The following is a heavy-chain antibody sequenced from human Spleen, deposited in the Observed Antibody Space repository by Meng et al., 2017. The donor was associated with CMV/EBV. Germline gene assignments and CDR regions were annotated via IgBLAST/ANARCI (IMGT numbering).Heavy chain of an antibody. CDR1: GFTFSSYW. CDR2: INSDGSST. V-gene: IGHV3-74*01. J-gene: IGHJ4*02. Sequence: GGSLRLSCAASGFTFSSYWMHWVRQAPGKGLVWVSRINSDGSSTSYADSVKGRFTISRDNAKKTLYLQMNSLRAEDTAVYYCARAVGTIFGVVGERLDYWGQGTLVTVSS. D-gene: IGHD3-3*01. CDR3: ARAVGTIFGVVGERLDY.